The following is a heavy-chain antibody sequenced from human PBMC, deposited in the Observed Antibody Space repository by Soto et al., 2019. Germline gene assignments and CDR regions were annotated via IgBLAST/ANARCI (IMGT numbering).Heavy chain of an antibody. CDR1: GASISKSTYY. CDR3: ARLTRITVARGVIPDY. V-gene: IGHV4-39*01. Sequence: QLHLQESGPGLVKPSETLSLTCAASGASISKSTYYWGWVRQPPGKGLEWIGSIYFSGSTDYNPPLKSRGPMSXXTXKXXFSLKLSSVTAADTAVYYCARLTRITVARGVIPDYWGQGTLVTISS. J-gene: IGHJ4*02. CDR2: IYFSGST. D-gene: IGHD3-10*01.